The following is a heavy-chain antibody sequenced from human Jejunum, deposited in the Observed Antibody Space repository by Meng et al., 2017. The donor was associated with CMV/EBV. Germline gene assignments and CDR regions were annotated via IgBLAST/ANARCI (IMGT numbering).Heavy chain of an antibody. CDR3: ARGRNKAYFDL. CDR1: GFTFSRYA. J-gene: IGHJ2*01. CDR2: ISSSGGTM. Sequence: AGSGFTFSRYAMDWVRQAPGKGLEWISYISSSGGTMYYADSVKGRFTISRDNAKNSLYLQMNSLSAEDTAVYYCARGRNKAYFDLWGRGTLVTVSS. V-gene: IGHV3-48*03. D-gene: IGHD1/OR15-1a*01.